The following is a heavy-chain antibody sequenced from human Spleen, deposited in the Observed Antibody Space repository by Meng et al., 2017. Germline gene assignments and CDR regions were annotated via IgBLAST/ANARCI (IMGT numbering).Heavy chain of an antibody. D-gene: IGHD3-16*01. CDR3: ARVEVGEDSFDI. CDR2: ISSRGSAI. V-gene: IGHV3-11*04. Sequence: GESLKISCAASGFTFSDYHMSWIRQAPGKGLEWVSYISSRGSAIYYGESVKGRFTIFRDNAKHSLYLQMNSLRAEDTAVYYCARVEVGEDSFDIWGQGTMVTVSS. J-gene: IGHJ3*02. CDR1: GFTFSDYH.